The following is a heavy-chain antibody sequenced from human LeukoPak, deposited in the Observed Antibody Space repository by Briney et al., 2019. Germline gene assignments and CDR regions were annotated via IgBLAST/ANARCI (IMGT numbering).Heavy chain of an antibody. J-gene: IGHJ5*02. V-gene: IGHV3-23*01. Sequence: GGSLRLSCAATGFTFSCYAIIWLRQAPGKALEWVSPINRSGRSPYYPDSVTGHHTSSSDHSQVTLDLQMNSLSAQDTAVYYCAKEHSRSWNWFDPWGQGTLVTVSS. D-gene: IGHD6-13*01. CDR3: AKEHSRSWNWFDP. CDR1: GFTFSCYA. CDR2: INRSGRSP.